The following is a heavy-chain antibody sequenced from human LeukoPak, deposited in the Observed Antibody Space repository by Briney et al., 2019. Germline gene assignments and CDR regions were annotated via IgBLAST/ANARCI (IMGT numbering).Heavy chain of an antibody. CDR1: GYTFTGYY. J-gene: IGHJ5*02. CDR3: ASTLWGSSHVNWFDP. Sequence: ASVKVSCKASGYTFTGYYMHWVRQAPGQGLEWMGWINPNSGGTNYAQKFQGRVTMTRDTSISTAYMELSRLRSDDTAVYYCASTLWGSSHVNWFDPWGQGTLVTVSS. D-gene: IGHD6-6*01. V-gene: IGHV1-2*02. CDR2: INPNSGGT.